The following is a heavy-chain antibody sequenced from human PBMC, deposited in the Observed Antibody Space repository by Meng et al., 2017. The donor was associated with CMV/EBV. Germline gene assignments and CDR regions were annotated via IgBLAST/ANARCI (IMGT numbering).Heavy chain of an antibody. J-gene: IGHJ4*02. CDR2: IYWDDDK. D-gene: IGHD6-13*01. CDR3: AHHADIAAAGSYYY. V-gene: IGHV2-5*02. CDR1: GFSLSTRGVG. Sequence: QSTLKESVPTLVKPTQTLTLTCTFSGFSLSTRGVGVGWIRQPPGKALEWLALIYWDDDKRYSPSLKSRLTITKDTSKNQVVLTMTNMDPVDTATYYCAHHADIAAAGSYYYWGQGTLVTVSS.